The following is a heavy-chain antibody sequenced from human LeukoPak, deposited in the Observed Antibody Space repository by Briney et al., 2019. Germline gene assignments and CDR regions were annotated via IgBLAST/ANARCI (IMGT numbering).Heavy chain of an antibody. CDR2: ISGSGYST. CDR3: ARVREYTYGYIDS. CDR1: GFTFSNFA. D-gene: IGHD5-18*01. J-gene: IGHJ5*01. Sequence: GGSLRLSCAASGFTFSNFAMSWVRQAPGKGLEWVSAISGSGYSTYYADSVKGRFTISRDNSKNRLYLQMDSLRAEDTAVYYCARVREYTYGYIDSWGQGTLVTVSS. V-gene: IGHV3-23*01.